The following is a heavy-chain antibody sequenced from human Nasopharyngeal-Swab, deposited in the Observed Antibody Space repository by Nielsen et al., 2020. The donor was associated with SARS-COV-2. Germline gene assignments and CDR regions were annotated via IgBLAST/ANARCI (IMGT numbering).Heavy chain of an antibody. Sequence: GGSLRLSCAASGFTFSSYDMHWVRQATGKGLEWVSAIGTAGDTYYPGSVKGRFTISRENAKNSLYLQMNSLRAGDTAVYYCAKTTVVAATLDYWGQGTLVTVSS. D-gene: IGHD2-15*01. V-gene: IGHV3-13*01. CDR1: GFTFSSYD. J-gene: IGHJ4*02. CDR3: AKTTVVAATLDY. CDR2: IGTAGDT.